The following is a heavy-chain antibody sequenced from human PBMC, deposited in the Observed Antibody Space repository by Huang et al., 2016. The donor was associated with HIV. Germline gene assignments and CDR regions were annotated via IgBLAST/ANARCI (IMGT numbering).Heavy chain of an antibody. CDR1: GFTFSSYA. D-gene: IGHD6-13*01. Sequence: EVQLLESGGGLVQPGGSLRLSCAASGFTFSSYAMGWVRQARGKGLEWVSVIRGGGGSTYYADSVKGRFTISRDNSKNTRYLQMNSLRAEDAAVYYCAKDPYSSSWFDHFDYWGQGTLVTVSS. CDR3: AKDPYSSSWFDHFDY. CDR2: IRGGGGST. J-gene: IGHJ4*02. V-gene: IGHV3-23*01.